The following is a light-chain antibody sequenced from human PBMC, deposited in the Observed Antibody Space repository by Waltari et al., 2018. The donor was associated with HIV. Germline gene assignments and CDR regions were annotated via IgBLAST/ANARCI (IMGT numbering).Light chain of an antibody. V-gene: IGLV2-14*03. Sequence: QSPLTQPASVSGSPGQSITISCSGTTRDVGSYNFVSWYQKHPGKAPKLMIHEVTNRASGASTRFSGSKSGKTAYLTISGLQTEDEADYYCSSYANTNSVIFGGGTKLTVL. CDR1: TRDVGSYNF. CDR2: EVT. CDR3: SSYANTNSVI. J-gene: IGLJ2*01.